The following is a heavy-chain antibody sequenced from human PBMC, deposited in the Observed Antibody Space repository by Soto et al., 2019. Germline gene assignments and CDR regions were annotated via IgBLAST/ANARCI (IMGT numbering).Heavy chain of an antibody. V-gene: IGHV3-33*01. CDR2: IWYDASNE. CDR1: GFTFSHYG. J-gene: IGHJ6*02. CDR3: SRDRRKYTSSSRFYFGMDV. D-gene: IGHD6-6*01. Sequence: QEQLVESGGGVVQPGRSLRLSCVASGFTFSHYGIHWVRQAPGKGLEWVAGIWYDASNEYYADSLKGRFTISKDNSKNTLYLQMNSLTVEDTAVYYCSRDRRKYTSSSRFYFGMDVWGQGTTVIVSS.